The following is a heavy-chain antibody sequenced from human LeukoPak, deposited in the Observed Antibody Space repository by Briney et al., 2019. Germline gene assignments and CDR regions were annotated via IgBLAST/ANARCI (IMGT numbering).Heavy chain of an antibody. J-gene: IGHJ4*02. V-gene: IGHV1-46*01. D-gene: IGHD4-17*01. Sequence: GASVKVSCKASGYTFTSYGISWVRQAPGQGLEWMGIINPSGGSTSYAQKFQGRVTMIRDTSTSTVYMELSSLRSEDTAVYYCARDGAPFGDYPPAKWGQGTLVTVSS. CDR3: ARDGAPFGDYPPAK. CDR1: GYTFTSYG. CDR2: INPSGGST.